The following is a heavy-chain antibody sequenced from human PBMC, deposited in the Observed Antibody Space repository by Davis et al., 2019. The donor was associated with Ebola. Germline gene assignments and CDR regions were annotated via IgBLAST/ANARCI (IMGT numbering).Heavy chain of an antibody. CDR1: GFTFSSYW. D-gene: IGHD5-18*01. CDR2: IKQDGSEK. J-gene: IGHJ6*02. V-gene: IGHV3-7*03. Sequence: GGSLRLSCAASGFTFSSYWMSWVRQAPGKGLEWVANIKQDGSEKYYVDSVKGRFTISRDNAKNSLYLQMNSLRAEDTAVYYCARGLLDTAMAHYYYYGMDVWGQGTTVTVSS. CDR3: ARGLLDTAMAHYYYYGMDV.